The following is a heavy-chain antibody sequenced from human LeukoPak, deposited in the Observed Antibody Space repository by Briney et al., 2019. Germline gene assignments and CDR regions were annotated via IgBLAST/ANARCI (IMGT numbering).Heavy chain of an antibody. J-gene: IGHJ6*02. CDR1: RFTFISYS. V-gene: IGHV3-48*04. D-gene: IGHD3-10*01. CDR2: ISSSSSTI. Sequence: GGSLRLSCAASRFTFISYSMNWVRQAPGKGLEWVSYISSSSSTIYYADSVKGRSTISRDNAKSSLYLQMHSLRVDDTAVYYCARTSGSGSYDMDVWGQGTTVTVSS. CDR3: ARTSGSGSYDMDV.